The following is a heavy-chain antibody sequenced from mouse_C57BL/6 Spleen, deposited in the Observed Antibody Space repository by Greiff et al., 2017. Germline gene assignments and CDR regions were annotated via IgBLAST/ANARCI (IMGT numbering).Heavy chain of an antibody. CDR1: GYTFTDYN. Sequence: EVQLQQSGPELVKPGASVKISCKASGYTFTDYNMDWVKQSPGKSLEWIGDINPDHGGTNYTQTFKGKATLTADPSSSTAYMELSSLTSEDTAVYYGARREYYAMDYWGQGTSVTVSS. D-gene: IGHD2-10*02. J-gene: IGHJ4*01. CDR2: INPDHGGT. CDR3: ARREYYAMDY. V-gene: IGHV1-18*01.